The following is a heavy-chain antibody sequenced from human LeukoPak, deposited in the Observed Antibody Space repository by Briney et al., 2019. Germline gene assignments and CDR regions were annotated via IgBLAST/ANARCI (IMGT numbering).Heavy chain of an antibody. CDR3: ARESDVDTASSFDY. J-gene: IGHJ4*02. CDR2: MNPNSGNT. V-gene: IGHV1-8*01. Sequence: GASVKVSCKASGYTFTSYDINWVRQATGQGLEWMGWMNPNSGNTGYAQKFQGRVTMTRNTSISTAYMELRSLRSDDTAVYYCARESDVDTASSFDYWGQGTLVTVSS. D-gene: IGHD5-18*01. CDR1: GYTFTSYD.